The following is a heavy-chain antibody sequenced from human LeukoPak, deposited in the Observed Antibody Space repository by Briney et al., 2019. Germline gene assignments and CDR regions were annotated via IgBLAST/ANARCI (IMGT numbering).Heavy chain of an antibody. Sequence: PGGSLRLSCAASGFTFSSNAMNWVRQAPGKGLEWVSAMSGSGGSTYYADSVKGRFTISRDNSKNTLYLQMNNLGAEDTALYYCAKVITAGWQKDDLDIWGRGTMVTVSS. CDR2: MSGSGGST. V-gene: IGHV3-23*01. D-gene: IGHD5-18*01. CDR3: AKVITAGWQKDDLDI. CDR1: GFTFSSNA. J-gene: IGHJ3*02.